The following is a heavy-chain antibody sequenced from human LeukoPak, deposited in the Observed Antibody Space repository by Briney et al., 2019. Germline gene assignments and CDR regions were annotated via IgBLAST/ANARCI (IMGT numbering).Heavy chain of an antibody. CDR3: ARDRGPRGSAMDV. V-gene: IGHV3-33*08. J-gene: IGHJ6*02. Sequence: GGSLRLSCAASGFTFSSYWMHWVRQAPGKGLEWVAVIWYDGSNKYYADSVKGRFTISRDNSKNTLYLQMNSLRAEDTAVYYCARDRGPRGSAMDVWGQGTTVTVSS. D-gene: IGHD3-10*01. CDR2: IWYDGSNK. CDR1: GFTFSSYW.